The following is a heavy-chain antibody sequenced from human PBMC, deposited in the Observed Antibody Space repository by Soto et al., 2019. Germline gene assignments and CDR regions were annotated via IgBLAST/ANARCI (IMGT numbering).Heavy chain of an antibody. CDR3: ATKDDHKDDQPYYYGMDV. D-gene: IGHD3-16*01. CDR2: ISVFNGDT. CDR1: GYTSSSYG. V-gene: IGHV1-18*01. Sequence: ASVKVSCKALGYTSSSYGINWVRQATGQGLEWMGWISVFNGDTKYAQKFQGRVAITKDPGTSTAHMELRSLRSDDAAVYFCATKDDHKDDQPYYYGMDVGGQGTTVTVSS. J-gene: IGHJ6*02.